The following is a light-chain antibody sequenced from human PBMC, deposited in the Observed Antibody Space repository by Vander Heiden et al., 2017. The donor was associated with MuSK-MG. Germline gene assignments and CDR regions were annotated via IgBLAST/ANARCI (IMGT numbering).Light chain of an antibody. CDR2: GAS. CDR3: QQYASSPYT. Sequence: EIVLPQSPGTLSLSAGERATLSCRASQSVNNNYLAWYQQKPGQAPRLLIYGASTRATGIPDRFSGSWSGTDFTLSVSRLEPEDFAVYYCQQYASSPYTFGQGTKLEIK. CDR1: QSVNNNY. J-gene: IGKJ2*01. V-gene: IGKV3-20*01.